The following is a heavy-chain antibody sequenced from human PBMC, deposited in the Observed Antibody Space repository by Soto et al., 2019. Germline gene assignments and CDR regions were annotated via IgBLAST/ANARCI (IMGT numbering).Heavy chain of an antibody. CDR3: AKDNKWNYYGVLDP. CDR2: IGGSGGST. Sequence: QPGGSLRLSCAASGFTFSSYAMSWVRQAPGKGLEWVSAIGGSGGSTYYADSVKGRFTISRDNSKNTLYLQMNSLRAEDTAIYYCAKDNKWNYYGVLDPWGQGTLVTVSS. V-gene: IGHV3-23*01. J-gene: IGHJ5*02. CDR1: GFTFSSYA. D-gene: IGHD3-10*01.